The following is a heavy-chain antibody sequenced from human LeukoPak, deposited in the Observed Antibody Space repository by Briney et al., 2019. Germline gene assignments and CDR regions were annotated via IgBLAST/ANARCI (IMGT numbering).Heavy chain of an antibody. D-gene: IGHD2-21*02. CDR1: GFTFNTYG. V-gene: IGHV3-30*18. J-gene: IGHJ1*01. CDR2: ISHDVSNK. Sequence: GGSLRLSCAASGFTFNTYGMHWVRQAPGKGLEWVAFISHDVSNKYYSDSVKGRFIISRDNSKNTLYLEMNSLRPEDTALYYCAKDRRHVVAVTALLYLQRWGQGTLVSVSS. CDR3: AKDRRHVVAVTALLYLQR.